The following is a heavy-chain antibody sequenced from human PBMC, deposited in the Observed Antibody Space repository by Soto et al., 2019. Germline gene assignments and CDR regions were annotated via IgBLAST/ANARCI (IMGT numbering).Heavy chain of an antibody. CDR3: ARRIAARPGGYYYYGMDV. CDR1: GYTFTNFG. CDR2: IIPIFGTA. D-gene: IGHD6-6*01. Sequence: SVKVSCKTSGYTFTNFGLIWVRQAPGQGLEWMGGIIPIFGTANYAQKFQRRVTITADESTSTAYMELSSLRSEDTAVYYCARRIAARPGGYYYYGMDVWGQGTTVTVSS. J-gene: IGHJ6*02. V-gene: IGHV1-69*13.